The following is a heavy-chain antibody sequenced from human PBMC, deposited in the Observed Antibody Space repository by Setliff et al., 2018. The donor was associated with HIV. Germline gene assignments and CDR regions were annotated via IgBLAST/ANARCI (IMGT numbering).Heavy chain of an antibody. D-gene: IGHD1-26*01. CDR1: GASMTSHL. CDR3: ARAVGASYATPYLDY. J-gene: IGHJ4*02. CDR2: IYGSGTT. V-gene: IGHV4-59*11. Sequence: SETLSLTCSVAGASMTSHLTWIRQPRGMGLEWIGNIYGSGTTNYNPSLKSRVTMSVDTSNNQVSLYLSSVTAADTAVYYCARAVGASYATPYLDYWGRGTLVTVSS.